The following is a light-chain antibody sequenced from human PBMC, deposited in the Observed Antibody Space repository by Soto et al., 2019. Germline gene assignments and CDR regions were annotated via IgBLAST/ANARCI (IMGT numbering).Light chain of an antibody. V-gene: IGKV1-39*01. Sequence: DIQMTQSPSSLSASVGDRVTITCRASQTISNYLNWYQQKPGKAPKLLIYATSSLQSGVPSRFSGSGSGTEFTLTISSLQPEDFATYYCQQSFRTLYTFGQGTKLEIK. CDR3: QQSFRTLYT. CDR1: QTISNY. CDR2: ATS. J-gene: IGKJ2*01.